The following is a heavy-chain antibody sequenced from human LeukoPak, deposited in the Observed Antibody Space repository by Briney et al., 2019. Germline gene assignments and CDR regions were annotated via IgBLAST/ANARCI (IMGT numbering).Heavy chain of an antibody. Sequence: GASVKVSCKAPGGTFSSHAISWVRQAPGRGLEWMGKIVPMLDITDSAQTFQGRITITADKSTSTAYLEVSSLRSEDTAVYFCARFDWLSRSTFYYAMDVWGQGTTVIVSS. CDR2: IVPMLDIT. CDR3: ARFDWLSRSTFYYAMDV. J-gene: IGHJ6*02. CDR1: GGTFSSHA. D-gene: IGHD3-9*01. V-gene: IGHV1-69*04.